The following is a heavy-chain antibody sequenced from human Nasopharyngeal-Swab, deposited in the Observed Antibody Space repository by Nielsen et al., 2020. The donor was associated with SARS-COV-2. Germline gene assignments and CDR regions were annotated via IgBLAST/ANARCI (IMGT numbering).Heavy chain of an antibody. CDR3: ARDNDGDYSWGAFDI. J-gene: IGHJ3*02. Sequence: LRLSCPVSGGSTSNADHYWSWIRQPPGKGLEWIGYIYFTGSIFYNPSLKSRITMSVDTSKNQFSLKLTSVTAADTAVYYCARDNDGDYSWGAFDIWGQGTLVPVSS. CDR2: IYFTGSI. CDR1: GGSTSNADHY. V-gene: IGHV4-30-4*01. D-gene: IGHD4-17*01.